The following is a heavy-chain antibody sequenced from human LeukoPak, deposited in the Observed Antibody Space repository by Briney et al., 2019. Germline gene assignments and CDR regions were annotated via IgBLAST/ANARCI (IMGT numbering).Heavy chain of an antibody. CDR3: ARGPPNWGYDY. V-gene: IGHV1-8*01. Sequence: ASVKVSRKASGYTFTSYDFNWVRQATGQRPEWMGWMSPNSGDTGYAQKFRDRVTMTRNTSISTAYMELSSLRSDDTAVYYCARGPPNWGYDYWGPGTLVTVSS. CDR2: MSPNSGDT. J-gene: IGHJ4*02. D-gene: IGHD7-27*01. CDR1: GYTFTSYD.